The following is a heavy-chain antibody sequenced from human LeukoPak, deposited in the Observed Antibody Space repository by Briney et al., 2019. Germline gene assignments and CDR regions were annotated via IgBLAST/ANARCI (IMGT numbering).Heavy chain of an antibody. V-gene: IGHV4-39*07. J-gene: IGHJ4*02. D-gene: IGHD4-17*01. CDR1: GGSISSSSYY. CDR2: IYYSGST. Sequence: PSETLSLTCTVSGGSISSSSYYWGWIRQPPGKGLEWIGSIYYSGSTYYNPSLKSRVTISVDTSKNQFSLKLSSVTAADTAVYYCAREVEANYGDFDFDYWGQGTLVTVSS. CDR3: AREVEANYGDFDFDY.